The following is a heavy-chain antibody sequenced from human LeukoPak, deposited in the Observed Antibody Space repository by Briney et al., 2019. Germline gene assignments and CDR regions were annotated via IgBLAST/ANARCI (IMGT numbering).Heavy chain of an antibody. CDR3: ARVYYDFWSGYYDAFDI. Sequence: GASVKVSCKASGYTFTCYYMHWVRQAPGQGLEWMGWINPNSGGTNYAQKFQGRVTMTRDTSISTAYMELSRLRSDDTAVYYCARVYYDFWSGYYDAFDIWGQGTMVTVSS. CDR2: INPNSGGT. CDR1: GYTFTCYY. J-gene: IGHJ3*02. V-gene: IGHV1-2*02. D-gene: IGHD3-3*01.